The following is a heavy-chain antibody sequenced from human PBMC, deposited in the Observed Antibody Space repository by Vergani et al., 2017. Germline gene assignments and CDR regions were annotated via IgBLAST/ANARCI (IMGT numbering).Heavy chain of an antibody. V-gene: IGHV3-48*03. CDR2: ISSSGSTI. Sequence: EVQLLESGGGLVQPGGSLRLSCAASGFTFSSYEMNWVRQAPGKGLEWVSYISSSGSTIYYADSVKGRFTISRDNAKNSLYLQMNSLRAEDTAVYYCARRVDIVATIAFDYWGQGTLVTVSS. J-gene: IGHJ4*02. CDR3: ARRVDIVATIAFDY. D-gene: IGHD5-12*01. CDR1: GFTFSSYE.